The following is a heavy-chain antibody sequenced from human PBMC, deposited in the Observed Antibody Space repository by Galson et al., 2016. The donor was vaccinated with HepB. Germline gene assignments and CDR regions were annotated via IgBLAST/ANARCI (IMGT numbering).Heavy chain of an antibody. D-gene: IGHD3-10*01. V-gene: IGHV1-8*01. CDR3: ARGRVRGGEDC. CDR1: GYSFTNYD. Sequence: SVKVSCKASGYSFTNYDVNWVRQATGRGLEWVGWVNPDNGNTGYAQELQGRVTLTRDTSINTVYLELSSLRSEDTAVYYCARGRVRGGEDCWGQGTLVTVSS. J-gene: IGHJ4*02. CDR2: VNPDNGNT.